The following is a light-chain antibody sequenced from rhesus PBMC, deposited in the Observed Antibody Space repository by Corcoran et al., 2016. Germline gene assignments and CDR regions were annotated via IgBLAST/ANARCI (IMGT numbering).Light chain of an antibody. CDR2: DTS. V-gene: IGKV3-53*01. J-gene: IGKJ1*01. Sequence: QVSLTQSPATLSLSPGERATLSCRARQSVGSSLAWYEQKPGTAPRLLINDTSKRATGIPNRFIGSGSGTAFTLTISSLEPEDFVVYYCQKYNTSPWAFGPGTRVEI. CDR1: QSVGSS. CDR3: QKYNTSPWA.